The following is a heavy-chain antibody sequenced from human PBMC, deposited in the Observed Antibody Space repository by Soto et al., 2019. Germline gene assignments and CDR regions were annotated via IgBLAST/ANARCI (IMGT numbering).Heavy chain of an antibody. Sequence: EVQLLESGGGLVQPGGSLRLSCAASGFTFSSYAVSWVRQAPGKGLEWVSAISGSGGSTYYADSVKGRFTISRDNSKNTLYLQMNSLRAEDTAVYYCAKDPPAAGSYYNSLGMDVWGQGTTVTVSS. J-gene: IGHJ6*02. D-gene: IGHD3-10*01. CDR1: GFTFSSYA. CDR2: ISGSGGST. CDR3: AKDPPAAGSYYNSLGMDV. V-gene: IGHV3-23*01.